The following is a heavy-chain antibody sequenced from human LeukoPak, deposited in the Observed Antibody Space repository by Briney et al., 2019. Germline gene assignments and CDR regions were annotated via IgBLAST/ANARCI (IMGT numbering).Heavy chain of an antibody. J-gene: IGHJ6*03. CDR2: IIPIFGTA. CDR3: ARAPDTENYYYYYTDV. Sequence: ASVKVSCKASGGTFSSYAISWVRQAPGQGLEWMGGIIPIFGTANYAQKFQGRVTITADESTSTAYMELSSLRSEDTAVYYCARAPDTENYYYYYTDVWGKGTTVTVSS. CDR1: GGTFSSYA. V-gene: IGHV1-69*13.